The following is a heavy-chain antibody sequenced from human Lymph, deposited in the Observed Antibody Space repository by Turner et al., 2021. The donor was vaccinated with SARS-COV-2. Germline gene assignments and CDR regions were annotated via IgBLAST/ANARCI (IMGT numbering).Heavy chain of an antibody. CDR2: ISYYGFNK. CDR3: ARGSGSYLSAFDI. V-gene: IGHV3-30*04. D-gene: IGHD1-26*01. Sequence: QVQLVESGGGVVQPGRSLSLSCASSGFTFSTYAIHWVRQAPGKGLEWVAVISYYGFNKYYSDSVKGQLTISRDNSKNTLYLQMSSLRAEDTAVYYCARGSGSYLSAFDIWGQGTMVTVSS. J-gene: IGHJ3*02. CDR1: GFTFSTYA.